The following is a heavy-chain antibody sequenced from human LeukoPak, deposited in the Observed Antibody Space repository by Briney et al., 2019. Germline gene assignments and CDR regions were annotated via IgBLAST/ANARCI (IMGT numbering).Heavy chain of an antibody. CDR2: IYNSGST. CDR1: GGSISSYY. CDR3: ARGSIFGVVTPGY. V-gene: IGHV4-59*01. D-gene: IGHD3-3*01. J-gene: IGHJ4*02. Sequence: SETLSLTCTVSGGSISSYYWSWIRQPPGKGLEWIGYIYNSGSTRYNPSLKSRVSISVDTSKNQFSLKLSSVTAADTAVYYCARGSIFGVVTPGYWGQGTLVTVSS.